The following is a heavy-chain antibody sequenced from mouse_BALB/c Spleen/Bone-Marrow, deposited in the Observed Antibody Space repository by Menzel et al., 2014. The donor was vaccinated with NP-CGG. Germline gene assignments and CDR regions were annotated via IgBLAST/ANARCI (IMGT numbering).Heavy chain of an antibody. CDR2: IDPANGNT. CDR3: TTYYGSRFTY. Sequence: VQLQQSGAELVKPGASVKLSCTASGFNIKDTYMHWVKQRPEQGLEWIGRIDPANGNTKYDPKFQGKATITADTSSNTASLQLSSLPSEDTAVYYCTTYYGSRFTYWGQGTLVTVSA. CDR1: GFNIKDTY. J-gene: IGHJ3*01. D-gene: IGHD2-9*01. V-gene: IGHV14-3*02.